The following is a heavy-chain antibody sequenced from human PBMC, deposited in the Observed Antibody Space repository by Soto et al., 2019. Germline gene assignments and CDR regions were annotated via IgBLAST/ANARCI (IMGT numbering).Heavy chain of an antibody. CDR1: GGTFSSYA. CDR3: AGDRMEQLVRTGYYYYGMDV. V-gene: IGHV1-69*06. Sequence: QVQLVQSGAEVKKPGSSVKVSCKASGGTFSSYAISWVRQAPGQGLEWMGGIIPIFGTANYAQKFQGRVTITADKTTSTAYMELSSLRSEDTGVYYCAGDRMEQLVRTGYYYYGMDVWGQGTTVTVSS. D-gene: IGHD6-6*01. CDR2: IIPIFGTA. J-gene: IGHJ6*02.